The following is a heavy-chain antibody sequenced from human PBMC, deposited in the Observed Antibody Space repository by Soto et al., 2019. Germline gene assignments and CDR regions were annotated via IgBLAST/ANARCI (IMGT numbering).Heavy chain of an antibody. V-gene: IGHV3-15*01. CDR3: ATGQYFDF. J-gene: IGHJ4*01. CDR1: GFTFSNAW. Sequence: SGGSLRLSCVGSGFTFSNAWMSWVRQAPGKGLEWVARIKSKYNGGTIEYAAPVKGRFIITRDDSRATVFLQMNSLKTEDTAIYYCATGQYFDFWGHGTQVTVSS. CDR2: IKSKYNGGTI.